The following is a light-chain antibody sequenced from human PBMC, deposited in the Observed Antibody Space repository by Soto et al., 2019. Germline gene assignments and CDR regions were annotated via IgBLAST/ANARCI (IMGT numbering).Light chain of an antibody. CDR1: SSDVGTYKY. V-gene: IGLV2-14*01. CDR2: EVS. J-gene: IGLJ3*02. Sequence: QSALTQPASVSGSPGQSITISCTGTSSDVGTYKYVSWYQQLPGKAPKLMIYEVSNRPSGVSNRFSGSKSGNTASLTISELRAEDEADYYCQAYDYSLTASVFGGGTKVTVL. CDR3: QAYDYSLTASV.